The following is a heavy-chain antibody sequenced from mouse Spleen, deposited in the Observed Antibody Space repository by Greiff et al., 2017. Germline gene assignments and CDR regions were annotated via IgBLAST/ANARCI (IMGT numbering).Heavy chain of an antibody. CDR3: ARTYYGNYDYAMDY. Sequence: QVQLQQSGAELVRPGTSVKLSCKASGYTFTSYWMHWVKQRPGQGLEWIGVIDPSDSYTNYNQKFKGKATLTVDTSSSTAYMQLSSLTSEDSAVYYCARTYYGNYDYAMDYWGQGTSVTVSS. CDR2: IDPSDSYT. J-gene: IGHJ4*01. CDR1: GYTFTSYW. D-gene: IGHD2-10*01. V-gene: IGHV1-59*01.